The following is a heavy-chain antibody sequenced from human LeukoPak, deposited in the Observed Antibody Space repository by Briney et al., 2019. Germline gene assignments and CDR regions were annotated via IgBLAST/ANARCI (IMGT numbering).Heavy chain of an antibody. Sequence: ASVKVSCKASGYTFTAYYMHWVRLAPGQGLEWMGWIKPNSGGINYVQKFQGRVTMTWDTSISTAYMELSRLSSDDTAVYYCARSAYCGVDCYYYFDYWGQGTLVTVSS. V-gene: IGHV1-2*02. CDR3: ARSAYCGVDCYYYFDY. J-gene: IGHJ4*02. CDR1: GYTFTAYY. CDR2: IKPNSGGI. D-gene: IGHD2-21*02.